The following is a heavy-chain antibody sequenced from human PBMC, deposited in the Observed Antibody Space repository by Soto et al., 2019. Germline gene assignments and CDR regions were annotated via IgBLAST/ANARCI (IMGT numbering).Heavy chain of an antibody. Sequence: GGSLRLSCAASGFTFNAYSMNWVRQAPGKGLEWVSYISSSGDTIYYADSVKGRFTISRDNAKNSLYVQMNSLRAEDTAVYFCAREVVLTKWYFDNWGQGISVTVSS. J-gene: IGHJ4*02. CDR1: GFTFNAYS. D-gene: IGHD1-26*01. V-gene: IGHV3-48*01. CDR2: ISSSGDTI. CDR3: AREVVLTKWYFDN.